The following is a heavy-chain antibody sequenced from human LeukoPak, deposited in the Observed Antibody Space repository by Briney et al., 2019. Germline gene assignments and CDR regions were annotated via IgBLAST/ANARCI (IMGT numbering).Heavy chain of an antibody. J-gene: IGHJ6*02. V-gene: IGHV4-59*07. CDR1: GGSIRSDY. CDR3: ARSVSGSSSWLYYGMDV. CDR2: IFNSGST. D-gene: IGHD1-26*01. Sequence: SDTLSLTCTVSGGSIRSDYWSWVRQPPGKGLEWLGCIFNSGSTKYNPSLKSRFTISIDTSTNRFSLKLSSVTAADTAVYYCARSVSGSSSWLYYGMDVWGQGTTVTVSS.